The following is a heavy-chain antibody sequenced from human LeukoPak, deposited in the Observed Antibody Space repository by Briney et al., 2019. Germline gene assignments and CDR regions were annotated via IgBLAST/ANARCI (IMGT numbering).Heavy chain of an antibody. CDR2: ISSDGSRT. V-gene: IGHV3-74*01. J-gene: IGHJ4*02. D-gene: IGHD5-24*01. CDR3: GRDTGDGYNSYFDY. CDR1: GFTFSTYW. Sequence: GGSLRLSCAASGFTFSTYWIHWLRQTPEKGLVWVSRISSDGSRTTYADSVKGRYTISRDNAKNTVYLQMNSLRAEDTAVYYCGRDTGDGYNSYFDYWGQGTMVTVSA.